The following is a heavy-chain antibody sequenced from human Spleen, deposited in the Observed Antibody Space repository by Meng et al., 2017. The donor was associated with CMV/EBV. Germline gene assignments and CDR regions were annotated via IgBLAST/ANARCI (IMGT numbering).Heavy chain of an antibody. V-gene: IGHV3-48*04. D-gene: IGHD6-6*01. CDR3: ARDRIAARPYYYYGMDV. J-gene: IGHJ6*02. Sequence: GESLKISCAASGFTFSSYSMNWVRQAPGKGLEWVSYISSSSSTIYYADSVKGRFTISRDNAKNSLYLQMNSLRAEDTAVYYCARDRIAARPYYYYGMDVWGQGTTVTVSS. CDR1: GFTFSSYS. CDR2: ISSSSSTI.